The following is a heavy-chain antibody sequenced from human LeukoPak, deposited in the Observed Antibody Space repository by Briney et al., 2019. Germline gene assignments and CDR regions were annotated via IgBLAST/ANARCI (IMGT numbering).Heavy chain of an antibody. CDR2: ISGSSSII. J-gene: IGHJ5*02. CDR1: GFTFSSYS. V-gene: IGHV3-48*01. D-gene: IGHD2-15*01. CDR3: AKDPYRVVVATGNYLDP. Sequence: GGSLRLSCAASGFTFSSYSMNWVRQAPGKGLEWVSFISGSSSIINYADSVKGRFTISRDNSKNTLYLQMNSLRAEDTAVYYCAKDPYRVVVATGNYLDPWGQGTLVTVSS.